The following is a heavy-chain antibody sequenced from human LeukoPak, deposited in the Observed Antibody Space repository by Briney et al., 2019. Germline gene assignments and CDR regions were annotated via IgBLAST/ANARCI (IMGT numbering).Heavy chain of an antibody. Sequence: PSETLSLTCTVSGGSISSGSYYWRWIRQPAGKGLEWIGRIYTSGSTNYNPSLKSRVTISVDPSKNQSSLKLSTVTAADTAVYYCAREANPIFGVVSNYYFDYWGQGTLVTVSS. D-gene: IGHD3-3*01. CDR2: IYTSGST. CDR1: GGSISSGSYY. V-gene: IGHV4-61*02. CDR3: AREANPIFGVVSNYYFDY. J-gene: IGHJ4*02.